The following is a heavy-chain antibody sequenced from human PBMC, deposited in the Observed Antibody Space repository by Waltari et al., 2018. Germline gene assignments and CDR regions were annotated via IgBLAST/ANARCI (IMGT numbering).Heavy chain of an antibody. CDR3: ARGWQWLVYCQL. Sequence: QVQLQQWGAGLLKPSETLSLTCAVYGGSFSGYYWSWIRQPPGKGLEWIGEINHGGSTNYNPALKSRVTISGDTSKNQFSLKLGSVTAADTAVYYCARGWQWLVYCQLWGQGTLVTVSS. V-gene: IGHV4-34*01. CDR1: GGSFSGYY. D-gene: IGHD6-19*01. CDR2: INHGGST. J-gene: IGHJ1*01.